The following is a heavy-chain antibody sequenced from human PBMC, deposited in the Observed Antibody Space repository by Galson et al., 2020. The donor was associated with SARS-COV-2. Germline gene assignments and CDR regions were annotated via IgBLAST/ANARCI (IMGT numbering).Heavy chain of an antibody. CDR3: VGSVGYYDSGVYLGGDAFDF. J-gene: IGHJ3*01. D-gene: IGHD3-22*01. CDR2: IYWDDDK. V-gene: IGHV2-5*02. Sequence: SGPTLVKPTQTLTLTCTFSGFSLRTSGVGVGWIRQPPGKALEWLALIYWDDDKRYSPSLKSRLTITKDTSKNQVVLTMTNMDPVDTATYYGVGSVGYYDSGVYLGGDAFDFWGKGTMVPVSA. CDR1: GFSLRTSGVG.